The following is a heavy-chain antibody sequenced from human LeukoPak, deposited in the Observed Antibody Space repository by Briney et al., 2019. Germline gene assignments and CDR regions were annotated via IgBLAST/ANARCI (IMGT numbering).Heavy chain of an antibody. D-gene: IGHD3-16*01. CDR1: GYSFTNYW. V-gene: IGHV5-51*01. CDR3: ARHFAPYTGLDYFYKDV. Sequence: GESLKISCKGSGYSFTNYWLCWVRQMPGKGLEWMGIIYPGDSDTRYRPSFQGQATISADKSISTAYLQWSSLKASDTAMYYCARHFAPYTGLDYFYKDVWGKGPRSPSP. J-gene: IGHJ6*03. CDR2: IYPGDSDT.